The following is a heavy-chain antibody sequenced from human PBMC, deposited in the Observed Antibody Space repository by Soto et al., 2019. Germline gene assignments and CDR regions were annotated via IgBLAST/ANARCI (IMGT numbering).Heavy chain of an antibody. CDR3: ASLKGGSSSRFGEINNAFDI. CDR2: INHSGST. J-gene: IGHJ3*02. D-gene: IGHD6-6*01. CDR1: GGSFSGYY. V-gene: IGHV4-34*01. Sequence: SETLSLTCAVYGGSFSGYYWSWIRQPPGKGLEWIGEINHSGSTNYNPSLKSRVTISVDTSKNQFSLKLSSVTAADTAVYYCASLKGGSSSRFGEINNAFDIWGQGTMVTVSS.